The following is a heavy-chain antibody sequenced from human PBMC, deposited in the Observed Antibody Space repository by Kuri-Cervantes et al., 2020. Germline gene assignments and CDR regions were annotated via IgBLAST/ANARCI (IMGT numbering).Heavy chain of an antibody. D-gene: IGHD1-26*01. V-gene: IGHV4-39*01. CDR3: ASQSYSGSYLRFSPYYFDY. CDR2: IYYSGST. Sequence: SETLSLTCTVAGGSISSSSYYWGWIRQPPGKGLEWIGSIYYSGSTYYNPSLKSRVTISVDTSKNQFSLKLSSVTAADTAVYYCASQSYSGSYLRFSPYYFDYWGQGTLVTVSS. CDR1: GGSISSSSYY. J-gene: IGHJ4*02.